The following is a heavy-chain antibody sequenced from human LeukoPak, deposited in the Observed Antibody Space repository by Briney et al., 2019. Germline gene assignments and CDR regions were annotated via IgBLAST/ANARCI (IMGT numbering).Heavy chain of an antibody. CDR2: IHYTGRT. J-gene: IGHJ5*02. CDR1: GGAISTYY. CDR3: ARRVIESAVISERNWFDP. D-gene: IGHD3-3*02. Sequence: SETLSLTCTVSGGAISTYYWNWIRQPPGKGLEWIGSIHYTGRTNYNPSLKSRVTISVDTTTNQFSLKLSSVTAADTAVYYCARRVIESAVISERNWFDPWGQGTLVTVSS. V-gene: IGHV4-59*08.